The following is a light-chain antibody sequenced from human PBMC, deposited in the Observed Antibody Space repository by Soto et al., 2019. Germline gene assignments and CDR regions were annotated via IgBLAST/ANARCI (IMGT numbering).Light chain of an antibody. CDR3: QQRSNWPVT. CDR1: QTVSTF. Sequence: EILLTQSPVTLSLSPGERGTLSCRASQTVSTFLAWYQQKPGQAPRLLIYDASDRATGIPARFRGSGSGTDCTLTISSLEPEDFAVYYCQQRSNWPVTFGQGTRLEIK. CDR2: DAS. J-gene: IGKJ5*01. V-gene: IGKV3-11*01.